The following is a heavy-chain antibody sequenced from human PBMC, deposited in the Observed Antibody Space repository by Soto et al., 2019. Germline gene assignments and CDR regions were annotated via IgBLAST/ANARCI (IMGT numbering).Heavy chain of an antibody. CDR3: ARNLRGGSYGMDV. CDR1: GGSINSGDYY. D-gene: IGHD3-10*01. CDR2: IFYSGST. J-gene: IGHJ6*02. V-gene: IGHV4-31*01. Sequence: QVQLQESGPGLVKPSQTLSLTCTVSGGSINSGDYYWSWIRQHPGKCLEWIGYIFYSGSTYYNPSRNSQVTISVDTSKNPLSLKPSSGTAAVTAVYYCARNLRGGSYGMDVWGQGTTVTVSS.